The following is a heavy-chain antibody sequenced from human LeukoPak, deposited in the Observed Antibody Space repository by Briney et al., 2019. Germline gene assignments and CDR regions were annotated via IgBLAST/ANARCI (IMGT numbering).Heavy chain of an antibody. D-gene: IGHD6-13*01. CDR3: ASGPYPAAGTDHQFDY. V-gene: IGHV4-59*01. Sequence: SETLSLTCTVSGAPISSYYWSWIRQPPGKGLEWIGYIYYSGSTNYNPSLYNPSLKSRVTISVDTSKNQFSLKLSSVPAADTAVYYCASGPYPAAGTDHQFDYWGRGTLVTVSS. J-gene: IGHJ4*02. CDR1: GAPISSYY. CDR2: IYYSGST.